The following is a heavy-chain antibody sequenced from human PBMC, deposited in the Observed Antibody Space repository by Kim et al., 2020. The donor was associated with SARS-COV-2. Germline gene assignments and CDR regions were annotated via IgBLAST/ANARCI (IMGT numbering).Heavy chain of an antibody. V-gene: IGHV3-15*01. D-gene: IGHD2-8*01. J-gene: IGHJ4*02. CDR2: VRTNSEGGTT. CDR1: GFSFHNAW. Sequence: GGSLRLSCTASGFSFHNAWVNWVRQAPGKGLEWVGHVRTNSEGGTTDYVAPVKGRFRSSRDDSKNTVYLQMDSLRAGDTAMYYCTTLNGIPLGDYWGQGTQVTASS. CDR3: TTLNGIPLGDY.